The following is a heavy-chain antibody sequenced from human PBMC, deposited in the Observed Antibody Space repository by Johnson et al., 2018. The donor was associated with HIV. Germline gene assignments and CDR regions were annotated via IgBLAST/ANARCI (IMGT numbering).Heavy chain of an antibody. CDR3: ARESASSGRYSGDAFDI. J-gene: IGHJ3*02. CDR1: GFTVSSNY. V-gene: IGHV3-53*01. D-gene: IGHD1-26*01. CDR2: IYSGGTT. Sequence: EVQLVESGGGLIQPGGSLRLSCAASGFTVSSNYMSWVRQAPGKGLEWVSVIYSGGTTYYADSVKGRFTISRDNSKNTLYLQMSSLRAEDTAVYYCARESASSGRYSGDAFDIWGQGTMVTVSS.